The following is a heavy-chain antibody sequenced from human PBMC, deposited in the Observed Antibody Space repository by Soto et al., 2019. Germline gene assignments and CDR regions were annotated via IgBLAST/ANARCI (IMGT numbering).Heavy chain of an antibody. Sequence: GGSLRLSCAASGFTFSSYAMSWVRQAPGKGLEWVSSISGSGGSTYYADSVKGRFTISRDNSKNTLYLQMNSLRADDTALYYCAKDLHSFYGIDFWGQGTLVTVSS. V-gene: IGHV3-23*01. CDR3: AKDLHSFYGIDF. J-gene: IGHJ4*02. D-gene: IGHD4-17*01. CDR2: ISGSGGST. CDR1: GFTFSSYA.